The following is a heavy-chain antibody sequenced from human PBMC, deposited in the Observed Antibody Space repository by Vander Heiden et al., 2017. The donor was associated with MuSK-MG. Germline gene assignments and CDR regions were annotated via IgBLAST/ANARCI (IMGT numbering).Heavy chain of an antibody. J-gene: IGHJ4*02. Sequence: QVQLVQSGAEVKKPGASVKISCKASGYTFSPNAIHWVRQAPGQGLEWMGWINGVNDNTKYSEKFQGRVTITRDTSASTVYMEVSSLRYEDTAVYYCERDVYGSGSFNDDSWGQGTLVTVSS. CDR2: INGVNDNT. CDR1: GYTFSPNA. D-gene: IGHD3-10*01. V-gene: IGHV1-3*01. CDR3: ERDVYGSGSFNDDS.